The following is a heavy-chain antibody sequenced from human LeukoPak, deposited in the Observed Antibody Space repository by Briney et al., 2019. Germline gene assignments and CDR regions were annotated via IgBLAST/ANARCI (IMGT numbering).Heavy chain of an antibody. CDR2: ITSGGTYT. D-gene: IGHD3-9*01. Sequence: GGSLRLSCAASGFTFSTYNMNWVRQAPGKGLEWVSSITSGGTYTYYADSVKGRFITSRDNAKNSLSLQLSSLRAEDTAVYYCARGHYDILTASYKWTPDYWGQGILVTVSS. V-gene: IGHV3-21*06. J-gene: IGHJ4*02. CDR1: GFTFSTYN. CDR3: ARGHYDILTASYKWTPDY.